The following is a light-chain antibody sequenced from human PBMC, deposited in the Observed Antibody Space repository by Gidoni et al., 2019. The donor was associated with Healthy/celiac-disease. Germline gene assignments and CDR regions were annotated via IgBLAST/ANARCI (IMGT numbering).Light chain of an antibody. Sequence: TVMTQSPSTLSVSPGERATLSCRASQSVSSNLSWYQQKPGQAPRLLIYGASTRDTGIPARFSGSGSGTEFTLTISSLQSEDFAVYYCQQYNNWPYTFGQGTKLEIK. V-gene: IGKV3-15*01. CDR2: GAS. CDR1: QSVSSN. CDR3: QQYNNWPYT. J-gene: IGKJ2*01.